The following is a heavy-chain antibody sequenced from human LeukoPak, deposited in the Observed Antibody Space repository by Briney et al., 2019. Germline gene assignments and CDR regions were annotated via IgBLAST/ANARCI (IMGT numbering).Heavy chain of an antibody. Sequence: PGGSLRLSCAASGFTFRSYAMSWVRQAPGKGLEWVSVITASGSSTYYADSVKGRFTISRDNSRNTLYLHMNGLRADDTAVYYCAKAGWELRELDAFDIWGQGTMVTVSS. CDR2: ITASGSST. CDR1: GFTFRSYA. D-gene: IGHD1-26*01. CDR3: AKAGWELRELDAFDI. J-gene: IGHJ3*02. V-gene: IGHV3-23*01.